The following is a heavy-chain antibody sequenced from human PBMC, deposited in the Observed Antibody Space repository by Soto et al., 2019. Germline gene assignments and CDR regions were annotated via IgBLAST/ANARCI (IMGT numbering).Heavy chain of an antibody. D-gene: IGHD6-19*01. CDR1: GYTFTSHV. CDR3: ARDLRPIYSSGYYGNFDY. Sequence: ASVKVSCKASGYTFTSHVMHWVRQAPGQRLEWMGWINAGNGNTKYSQKFQGRVTFTRDTSASTAYMELSSLRSEDTAVYYCARDLRPIYSSGYYGNFDYWGQGTLVTVSS. CDR2: INAGNGNT. J-gene: IGHJ4*02. V-gene: IGHV1-3*01.